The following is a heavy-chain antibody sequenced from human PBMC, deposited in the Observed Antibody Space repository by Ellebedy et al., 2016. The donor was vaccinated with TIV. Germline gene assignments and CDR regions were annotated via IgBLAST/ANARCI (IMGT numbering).Heavy chain of an antibody. CDR1: GESIRTVGYY. J-gene: IGHJ4*02. D-gene: IGHD3-10*01. Sequence: SETLSLTXSVSGESIRTVGYYWSWIRQHPGKGLEWIGYISYSGSTHYNPSLKSRLTMSVDTSKNQFSLNLSSVTAADTAVYYCARGEDTLVPHYWGQGTLVTVSS. CDR3: ARGEDTLVPHY. V-gene: IGHV4-31*03. CDR2: ISYSGST.